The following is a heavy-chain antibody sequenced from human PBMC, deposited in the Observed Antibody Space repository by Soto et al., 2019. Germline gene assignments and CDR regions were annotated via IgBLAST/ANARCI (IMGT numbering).Heavy chain of an antibody. CDR1: GFNFNSYT. CDR3: ARFDTNIWYGCES. J-gene: IGHJ5*02. V-gene: IGHV3-48*01. D-gene: IGHD6-13*01. Sequence: EVQLVESGGDLVQPGGSLRLTCAASGFNFNSYTMTWVRQAPGKGLEWISYITSTSDTIYYAESVRGRFTVSRDNAKNSLYLQMSSLRAEDSAMYYCARFDTNIWYGCESWGQGTLVTVS. CDR2: ITSTSDTI.